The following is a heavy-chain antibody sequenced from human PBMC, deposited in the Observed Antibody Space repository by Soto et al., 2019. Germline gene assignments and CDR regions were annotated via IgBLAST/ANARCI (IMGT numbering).Heavy chain of an antibody. Sequence: GGSPRLSCAASGFTFSSYSMNWVRQAPGKGLEWVSSISSSSSYIYYADSVKGRFTISRDNAKNSLYLQMNSLRAEDTAVYYCARDLYLAAAGVFDYWGQGTLVTVSS. CDR1: GFTFSSYS. D-gene: IGHD6-13*01. CDR2: ISSSSSYI. V-gene: IGHV3-21*01. J-gene: IGHJ4*02. CDR3: ARDLYLAAAGVFDY.